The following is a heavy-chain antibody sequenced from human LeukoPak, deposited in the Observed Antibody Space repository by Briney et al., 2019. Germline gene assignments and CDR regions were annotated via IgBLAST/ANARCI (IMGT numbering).Heavy chain of an antibody. J-gene: IGHJ3*01. CDR1: GDSISRGFYF. Sequence: SETLSLTCSVSGDSISRGFYFWTWIRQPAGKGLEWIGRIYTSGSINYNLSLKSRATISLDTSKDQFSLKLASVTAADTAVYYCARGWGSSTPNAAYDLWGQGTTVIVSS. CDR3: ARGWGSSTPNAAYDL. V-gene: IGHV4-61*02. CDR2: IYTSGSI. D-gene: IGHD2-2*01.